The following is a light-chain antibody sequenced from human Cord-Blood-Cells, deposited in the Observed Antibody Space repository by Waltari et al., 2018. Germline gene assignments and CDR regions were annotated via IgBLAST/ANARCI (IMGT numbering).Light chain of an antibody. CDR2: WAS. CDR3: QQYNNWPLT. Sequence: DIVMTQSPDSLAVSLGERATINCQSSQSVLYSSNNKDYLAWYQQKPGHPPKLLIYWASTRESGVPDRFSGSGSGTDFTLTISSLQSEDFAVYYCQQYNNWPLTFGPGTKVDIK. CDR1: QSVLYSSNNKDY. J-gene: IGKJ3*01. V-gene: IGKV4-1*01.